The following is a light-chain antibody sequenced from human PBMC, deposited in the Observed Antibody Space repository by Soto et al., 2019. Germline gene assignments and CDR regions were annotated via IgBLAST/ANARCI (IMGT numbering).Light chain of an antibody. CDR3: HQYGNTPYT. Sequence: EILLTQSPGTLSLSPGERATLSCRASQSVQINSVAWYQQKPGQSPRLLIYGASSTAFGISDRFSGSASGAVFTLTIIRLEPEDSAVYYCHQYGNTPYTFGQGTRLEIK. CDR2: GAS. J-gene: IGKJ2*01. CDR1: QSVQINS. V-gene: IGKV3-20*01.